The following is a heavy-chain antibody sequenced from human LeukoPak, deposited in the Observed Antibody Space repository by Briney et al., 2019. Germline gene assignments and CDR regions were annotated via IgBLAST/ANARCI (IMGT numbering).Heavy chain of an antibody. V-gene: IGHV3-30*18. CDR3: AKDRGRKMSYESSGYLDY. J-gene: IGHJ4*02. D-gene: IGHD3-22*01. Sequence: PGGSLRLSCAASGFTFRSYAMHWVRQAPGKGLEWVAVISYDGSNKYYADSVKGRFIISRDKSKNTVHLQMNSLRTEDTAFYYCAKDRGRKMSYESSGYLDYWGQGTLVTVSS. CDR1: GFTFRSYA. CDR2: ISYDGSNK.